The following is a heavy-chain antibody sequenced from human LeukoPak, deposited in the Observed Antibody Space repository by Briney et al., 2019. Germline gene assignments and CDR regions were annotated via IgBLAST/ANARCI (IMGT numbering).Heavy chain of an antibody. J-gene: IGHJ5*02. Sequence: KPSETLSLTCTVSGGSISSSSYYWGWIRQPPGKGLEWIGSIYYSGSTYYNPSLKSRVPISVDTSKNQFSLKLSSVTAADTAVYYCARNPTMYYYGSGSPNWFDPWGQGTLVTVSS. D-gene: IGHD3-10*01. CDR1: GGSISSSSYY. V-gene: IGHV4-39*01. CDR3: ARNPTMYYYGSGSPNWFDP. CDR2: IYYSGST.